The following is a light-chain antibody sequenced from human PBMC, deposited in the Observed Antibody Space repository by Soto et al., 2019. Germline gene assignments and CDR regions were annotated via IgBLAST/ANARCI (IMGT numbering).Light chain of an antibody. V-gene: IGLV2-14*01. J-gene: IGLJ3*02. CDR3: CSYTRSYTWV. CDR1: SSDVGDGDF. CDR2: KVS. Sequence: QSALTQPASVSGSPGQSITISCTGTSSDVGDGDFVSWYQQRPGKAPKLMIYKVSNRPSGVSNRFSGSKSGNTASLTISGLQVEDEADYYCCSYTRSYTWVFGGGTKLTVL.